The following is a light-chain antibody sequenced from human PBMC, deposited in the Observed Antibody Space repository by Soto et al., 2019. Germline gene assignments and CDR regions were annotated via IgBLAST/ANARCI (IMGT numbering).Light chain of an antibody. J-gene: IGKJ4*01. CDR3: QQYNEWPLT. V-gene: IGKV3-15*01. CDR1: QSVSSSY. CDR2: GVS. Sequence: EVVLTQSPGTLAFSRGERATLSCRASQSVSSSYLAWYQHRPGQAPRLLISGVSTRATGIPDRFSGSGSGTDFTLTISSLQSEDFAVYYCQQYNEWPLTFGGGTKVDIK.